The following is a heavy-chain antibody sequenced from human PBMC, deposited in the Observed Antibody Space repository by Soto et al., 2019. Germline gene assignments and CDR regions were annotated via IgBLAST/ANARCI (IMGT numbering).Heavy chain of an antibody. J-gene: IGHJ6*02. Sequence: ASVKVSCKASGGTFSSYAISWVRQAPGQGLEWMGGIIPILGIANYAQKFQGRVTITADKYTSTAYMELSSLRSEDTAVYYCAIQSGGYDYYYYYYGMDVWGQGTTVTVSS. CDR2: IIPILGIA. D-gene: IGHD5-12*01. V-gene: IGHV1-69*10. CDR1: GGTFSSYA. CDR3: AIQSGGYDYYYYYYGMDV.